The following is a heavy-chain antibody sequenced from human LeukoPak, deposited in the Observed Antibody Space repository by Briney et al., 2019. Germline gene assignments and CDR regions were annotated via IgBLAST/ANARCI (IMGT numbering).Heavy chain of an antibody. CDR2: IYYSGST. V-gene: IGHV4-31*03. CDR1: GGSISSGGYY. J-gene: IGHJ4*02. D-gene: IGHD3-22*01. Sequence: SETLSLTCTVSGGSISSGGYYWSWIRQHPGKGLEWIGYIYYSGSTYYNPSLKSRVTISVDTSKNQFSLKLSSVTAADTAVYYCARDPYDSSGYYAYWGQGTLVTVSS. CDR3: ARDPYDSSGYYAY.